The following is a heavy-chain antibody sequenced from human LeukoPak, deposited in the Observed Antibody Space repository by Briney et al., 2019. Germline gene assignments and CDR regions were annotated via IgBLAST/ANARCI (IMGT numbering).Heavy chain of an antibody. J-gene: IGHJ4*02. CDR3: ATDGRYLAAPGTWPLDY. V-gene: IGHV1-24*01. D-gene: IGHD6-13*01. Sequence: ASVKVGCMVSGYTLPELSMHAVRQAPGKGLEWMGGFDPEDGETIYAQKFQGRVTMTADTSTDTAYMELSSLRSEDTAVYYCATDGRYLAAPGTWPLDYWGQGTLVTVSS. CDR2: FDPEDGET. CDR1: GYTLPELS.